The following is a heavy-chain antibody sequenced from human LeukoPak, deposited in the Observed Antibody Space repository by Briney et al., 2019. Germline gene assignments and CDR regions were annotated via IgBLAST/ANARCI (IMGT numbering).Heavy chain of an antibody. CDR3: AITAFDA. D-gene: IGHD3-10*01. CDR2: IYYSGST. V-gene: IGHV4-59*08. Sequence: SETLSLICTVSGGSISSYCWIWLRQPPGKGLEWIGYIYYSGSTNYNPSLKSRVTISVDTSKNQFSLKLSPVTAADTAVYYCAITAFDAWGKGTMVTVSS. CDR1: GGSISSYC. J-gene: IGHJ6*04.